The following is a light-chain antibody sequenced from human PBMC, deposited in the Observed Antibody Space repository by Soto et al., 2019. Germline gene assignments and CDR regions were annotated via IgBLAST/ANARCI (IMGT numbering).Light chain of an antibody. Sequence: EIVMTQSPATLSASPVESATLSCMASQSISTNLAWYQQKLGQAPRLLIYGAFIRDTGVPARFSGSGSGTEFTLTISSLQSEDFAVYYCQQYHNWTPVTFGGGTKVDIK. V-gene: IGKV3-15*01. J-gene: IGKJ4*01. CDR1: QSISTN. CDR2: GAF. CDR3: QQYHNWTPVT.